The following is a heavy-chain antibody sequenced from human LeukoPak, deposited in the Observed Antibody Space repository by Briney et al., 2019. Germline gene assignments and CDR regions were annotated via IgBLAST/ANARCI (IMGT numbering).Heavy chain of an antibody. V-gene: IGHV1-8*03. CDR2: MNPNSGNT. J-gene: IGHJ4*02. Sequence: GASVKVSCKASGYTFTSYDINWVRQATGQGLEWMGWMNPNSGNTGYAQKFQGRVTITRNTSISTAYMELSSLRPEDTAVYYCARSITLTGDFDYWGQGTLVTVSS. CDR3: ARSITLTGDFDY. CDR1: GYTFTSYD. D-gene: IGHD3-3*01.